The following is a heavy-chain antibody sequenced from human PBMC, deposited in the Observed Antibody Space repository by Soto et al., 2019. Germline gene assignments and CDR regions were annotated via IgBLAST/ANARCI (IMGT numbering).Heavy chain of an antibody. CDR1: GGTFSSYA. CDR3: ASHPPPPSMHQGWFDP. V-gene: IGHV1-69*01. J-gene: IGHJ5*02. CDR2: IIPIFGTA. Sequence: QVQLVQSGAEVKKPGASVKVSCKASGGTFSSYAISWVRQAPGQGLEWLGGIIPIFGTANYAQKFPGRVKITEDESPSTAFMELSSLSSEDKAVYYSASHPPPPSMHQGWFDPWGQGTLVTVSS. D-gene: IGHD2-2*01.